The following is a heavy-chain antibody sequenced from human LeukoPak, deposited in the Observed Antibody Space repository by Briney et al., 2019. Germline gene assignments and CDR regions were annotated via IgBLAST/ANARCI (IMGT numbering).Heavy chain of an antibody. Sequence: GGSLRLSCAASGFTFSSYSMNWVRQAPGKGLEWVSFISSTSSTIYYADSVKGRFTISRDNAKNSLYLQMNSLRAEDTAVYYCAREFPGGLELRGSGFDPWGQGTLVTVSS. CDR1: GFTFSSYS. V-gene: IGHV3-48*01. J-gene: IGHJ5*02. D-gene: IGHD1-7*01. CDR2: ISSTSSTI. CDR3: AREFPGGLELRGSGFDP.